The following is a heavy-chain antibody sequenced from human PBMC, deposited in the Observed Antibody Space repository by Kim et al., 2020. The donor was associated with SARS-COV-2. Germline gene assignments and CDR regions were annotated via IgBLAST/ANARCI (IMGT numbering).Heavy chain of an antibody. J-gene: IGHJ4*02. D-gene: IGHD5-18*01. CDR2: T. Sequence: THDADSVKGRFTITRDNSKNTVYLQMHSLRAEDTAIYYCTTRIHSHFDYWGQGTLVTVSS. V-gene: IGHV3-23*01. CDR3: TTRIHSHFDY.